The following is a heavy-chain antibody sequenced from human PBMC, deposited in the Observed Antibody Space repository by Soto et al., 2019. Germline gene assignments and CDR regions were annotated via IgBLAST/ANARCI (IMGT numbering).Heavy chain of an antibody. CDR1: GFTFSDHY. D-gene: IGHD1-1*01. J-gene: IGHJ4*02. Sequence: GGSLRLSCAASGFTFSDHYMSWIRQAPGKGLEWIGYSSNSGSFTRYADSVKGRFSISRDNAKNSLYLQINSLRGDDTAIYYCVRSGDNYNLLDYWGQGT. V-gene: IGHV3-11*06. CDR2: SSNSGSFT. CDR3: VRSGDNYNLLDY.